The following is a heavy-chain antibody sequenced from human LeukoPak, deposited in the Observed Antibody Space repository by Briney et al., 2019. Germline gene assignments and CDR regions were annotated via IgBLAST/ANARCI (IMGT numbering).Heavy chain of an antibody. D-gene: IGHD6-13*01. CDR2: FDPEDGET. CDR3: ATLVAAAGGFDY. V-gene: IGHV1-24*01. J-gene: IGHJ4*02. CDR1: GYTLTELS. Sequence: ASVKVSCKVSGYTLTELSMHWVRQAPGKGLEWMGGFDPEDGETIYAQKFQGRVTMTEDTSTDTAYMELSSLRSEDTAVYYCATLVAAAGGFDYRGQGTLVTVSS.